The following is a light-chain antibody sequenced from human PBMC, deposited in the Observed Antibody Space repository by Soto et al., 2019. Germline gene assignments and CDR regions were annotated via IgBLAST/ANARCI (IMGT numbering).Light chain of an antibody. CDR2: AAS. CDR1: QGISSY. J-gene: IGKJ3*01. Sequence: AIRMTQSPSSFSASTGDGVTITCRASQGISSYLAWYQQKPGKAPKLLIYAASTLHSGVPSRFSGSGSGTDFTLTISCLQSEDFATYYCQQYYNYPFTFGPGTKVDIK. CDR3: QQYYNYPFT. V-gene: IGKV1-8*01.